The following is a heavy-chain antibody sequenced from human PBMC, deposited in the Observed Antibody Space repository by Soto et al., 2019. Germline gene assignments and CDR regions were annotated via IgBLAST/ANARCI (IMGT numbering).Heavy chain of an antibody. Sequence: QVQLVQSGTEVKKPGASVKVSCKASGYTFTSYAISWVRQTPGQGLEWMGWINPYNGNTNYAQKLQGRVTMTTDTSTSTAYMELRSLRSDDTAVYYCARDTAMALPDAWGQGTLVTVSS. J-gene: IGHJ4*02. CDR2: INPYNGNT. CDR3: ARDTAMALPDA. CDR1: GYTFTSYA. V-gene: IGHV1-18*01. D-gene: IGHD5-18*01.